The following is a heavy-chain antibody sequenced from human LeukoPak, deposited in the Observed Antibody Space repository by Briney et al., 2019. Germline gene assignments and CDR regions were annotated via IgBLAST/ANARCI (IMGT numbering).Heavy chain of an antibody. CDR3: ARTVTFDGMDV. V-gene: IGHV3-66*01. J-gene: IGHJ6*02. Sequence: GGSLRLSCAASGFTVSSNYMSWVRQAPGKGLEWVSGIYSGGSTYHADCVKGRFTIYRDNSKNTLYLQMNSLRAEDTAVYYCARTVTFDGMDVWGQGTTVTVSS. D-gene: IGHD4-17*01. CDR1: GFTVSSNY. CDR2: IYSGGST.